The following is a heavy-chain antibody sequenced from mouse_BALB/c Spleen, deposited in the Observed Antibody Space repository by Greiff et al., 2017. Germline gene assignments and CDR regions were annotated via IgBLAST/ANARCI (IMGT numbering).Heavy chain of an antibody. CDR3: ARARATWAMDY. CDR1: GYTFSSYW. Sequence: VQLQQSGAELMKPGASVKISCKATGYTFSSYWIEWVKQRPGHGLEWIGEILPGSGSTNYNEKFKGKATFTADTSSNTAYMQLSSLTSEDSAVYYCARARATWAMDYWGQGTSVTVSS. J-gene: IGHJ4*01. D-gene: IGHD3-1*01. V-gene: IGHV1-9*01. CDR2: ILPGSGST.